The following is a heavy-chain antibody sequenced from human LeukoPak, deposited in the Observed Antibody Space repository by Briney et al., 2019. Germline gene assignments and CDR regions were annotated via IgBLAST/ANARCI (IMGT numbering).Heavy chain of an antibody. Sequence: SETPSLTCTVSGGSISSYYWSWIRQPAGEGLEWIGRIYTSGSTNYNPSLKSRVTMSVDTSKNQFSLKLSSVTAADTAVYYCAMKPIAAAGDYWGQGTLVTVSS. J-gene: IGHJ4*02. V-gene: IGHV4-4*07. CDR1: GGSISSYY. D-gene: IGHD6-13*01. CDR3: AMKPIAAAGDY. CDR2: IYTSGST.